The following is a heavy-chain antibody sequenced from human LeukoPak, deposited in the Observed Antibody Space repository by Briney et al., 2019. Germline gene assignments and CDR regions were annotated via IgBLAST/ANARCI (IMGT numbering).Heavy chain of an antibody. J-gene: IGHJ4*02. CDR1: GYTFTGYY. Sequence: ASVNVSCKASGYTFTGYYMHWVRQAPGQGLEWMGWINPNSGGTNYAQKFQGRVTMTRDTSISTAYMELSRLRSDDTAVYYCARAPSNWGYYFDYWGQGTLVTVSS. V-gene: IGHV1-2*02. CDR3: ARAPSNWGYYFDY. D-gene: IGHD7-27*01. CDR2: INPNSGGT.